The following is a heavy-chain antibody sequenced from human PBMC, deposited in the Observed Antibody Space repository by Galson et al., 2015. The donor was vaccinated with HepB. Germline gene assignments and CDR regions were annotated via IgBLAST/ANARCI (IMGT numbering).Heavy chain of an antibody. Sequence: LSLTCTVSGGSISSYYWSWIRQPPGKGLEWIGYIYYSGSTNYNPSLKSRVTISVDTSKNQFSLKLSSVTAADTAVYYCARGGGYYYDSSRGWFDPWGQGTLVTVSS. CDR1: GGSISSYY. CDR2: IYYSGST. V-gene: IGHV4-59*01. D-gene: IGHD3-22*01. J-gene: IGHJ5*02. CDR3: ARGGGYYYDSSRGWFDP.